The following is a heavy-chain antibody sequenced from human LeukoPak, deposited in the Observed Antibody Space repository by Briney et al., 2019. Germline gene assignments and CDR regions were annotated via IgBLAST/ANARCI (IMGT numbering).Heavy chain of an antibody. CDR1: GFTFGDYA. D-gene: IGHD2-15*01. Sequence: GGSLRLSCTASGFTFGDYAMSCVRQAPGKGLEWVGFTRSKAYGGTTEYAASVKGRFTISRDDSKSIAYLQMNSLKTEDTAVYYCTRAMIVVVVAATPIYFDYWGQGTLVTVSS. CDR3: TRAMIVVVVAATPIYFDY. J-gene: IGHJ4*02. CDR2: TRSKAYGGTT. V-gene: IGHV3-49*04.